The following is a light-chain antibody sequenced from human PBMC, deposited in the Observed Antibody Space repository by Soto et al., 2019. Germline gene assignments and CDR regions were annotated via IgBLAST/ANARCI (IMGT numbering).Light chain of an antibody. CDR2: GAS. V-gene: IGKV3-15*01. CDR3: QQRSNWPIT. Sequence: EIVMTQSPATLSVSPGERARLSCRASQSVSSYLAWYQQKPGQAPRLLIYGASTRATGIPARFSGSGSGTEFTLTISSLQSEDFAVYYCQQRSNWPITFGQGTRLEIK. J-gene: IGKJ5*01. CDR1: QSVSSY.